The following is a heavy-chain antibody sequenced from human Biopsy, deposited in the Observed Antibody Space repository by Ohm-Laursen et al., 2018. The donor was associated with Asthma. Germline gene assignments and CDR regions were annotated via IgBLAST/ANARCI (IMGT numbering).Heavy chain of an antibody. CDR2: IFSNDEK. CDR1: GFSLSNGRMG. J-gene: IGHJ6*02. V-gene: IGHV2-26*01. D-gene: IGHD3-10*01. CDR3: ARVNMDRGLITNYYYGLDV. Sequence: TQTLTLTGTVTGFSLSNGRMGVSWIRQPPGKALEWLAHIFSNDEKSYRTSLRSRLTISTDTSKSQVVLSMTNMDPVDTATYYCARVNMDRGLITNYYYGLDVWGQGTTVTVSS.